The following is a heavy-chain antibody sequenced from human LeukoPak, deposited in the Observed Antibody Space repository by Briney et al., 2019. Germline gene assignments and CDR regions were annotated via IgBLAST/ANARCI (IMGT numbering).Heavy chain of an antibody. J-gene: IGHJ3*02. CDR1: GFTFRNYW. V-gene: IGHV3-7*01. Sequence: GGSLRLSCAASGFTFRNYWMTWVRQVPGKGLEWVANIKEDGSDKNYVDSVKGRFTISRDNAKNSLFLQMISPRAEDTAVYYCARDASPYDSGGYYYDAFDIWGRGTMVTVSS. CDR3: ARDASPYDSGGYYYDAFDI. CDR2: IKEDGSDK. D-gene: IGHD3-22*01.